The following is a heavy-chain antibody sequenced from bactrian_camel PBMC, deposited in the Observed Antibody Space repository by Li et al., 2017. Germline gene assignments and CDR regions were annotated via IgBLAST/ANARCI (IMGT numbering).Heavy chain of an antibody. J-gene: IGHJ4*01. CDR2: MAWAGNRP. CDR1: GFTIDHRD. D-gene: IGHD4*01. V-gene: IGHV3-1*01. Sequence: DVQLVESGGGLVQPGGSLRLSCVASGFTIDHRDMTWVRQAPGKGLERISGMAWAGNRPWYAASVKGRFTMSRDNAKNTLYLQMNDLKTEDTAVYCCATAATLATMSPSDASFKCEGTQVTVS.